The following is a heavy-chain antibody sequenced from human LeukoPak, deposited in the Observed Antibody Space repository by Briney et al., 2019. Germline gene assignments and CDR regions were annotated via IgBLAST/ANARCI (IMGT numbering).Heavy chain of an antibody. J-gene: IGHJ4*02. V-gene: IGHV4-34*01. D-gene: IGHD3-22*01. CDR2: INHSGST. CDR3: AIFGGYYDSSGYSSARLNDDY. Sequence: PSETLSVTRAVNGGSFCGDYWSWFRQPPGKGLEWIGEINHSGSTNYNPSLKSRVTISVDTSKNQFSLKLSSVTAADTAVYYCAIFGGYYDSSGYSSARLNDDYWGQGTLVTVSS. CDR1: GGSFCGDY.